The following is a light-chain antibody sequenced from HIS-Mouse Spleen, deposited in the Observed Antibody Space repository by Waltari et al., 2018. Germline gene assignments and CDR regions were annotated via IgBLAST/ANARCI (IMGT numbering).Light chain of an antibody. CDR1: ALPKKY. Sequence: SYELTQPPSVSVSPGQTARIPCSGDALPKKYAYWYQQNSGQAAVLVIYEDSKRPSGVPERFSGSRSGTMATLTISGAQVEDETDYYCYATDSSGNHRVFGGGTKLTVL. CDR2: EDS. CDR3: YATDSSGNHRV. V-gene: IGLV3-10*01. J-gene: IGLJ2*01.